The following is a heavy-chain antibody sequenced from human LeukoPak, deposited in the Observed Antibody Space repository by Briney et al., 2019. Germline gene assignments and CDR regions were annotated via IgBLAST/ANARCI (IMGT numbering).Heavy chain of an antibody. D-gene: IGHD2-15*01. V-gene: IGHV4-59*01. CDR1: GGSISSYY. CDR2: IYYSGST. Sequence: SETLPLTCTVSGGSISSYYWSWIRQPPGKGLEWIGYIYYSGSTNYNPSLKSRVTISVDTSKNQFSLKLSSVTAADTAVYYCARSGIGYFDYWGQGTLVTVSS. J-gene: IGHJ4*02. CDR3: ARSGIGYFDY.